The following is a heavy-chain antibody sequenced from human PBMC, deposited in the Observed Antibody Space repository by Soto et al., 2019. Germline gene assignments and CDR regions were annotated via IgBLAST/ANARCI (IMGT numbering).Heavy chain of an antibody. V-gene: IGHV3-30-3*01. CDR3: ARVPSLYSSGYEYFQH. Sequence: QVQLVESGGGVVQPGRSLRLSCAASGFTFSSYAMHWVRQAPGKGLEWVAVISYDGTTKNHADSVKGRFTISRDNSKNKLYLQMNSLRAEDTAVYYCARVPSLYSSGYEYFQHWGQGTLVTVSS. J-gene: IGHJ1*01. CDR2: ISYDGTTK. D-gene: IGHD5-18*01. CDR1: GFTFSSYA.